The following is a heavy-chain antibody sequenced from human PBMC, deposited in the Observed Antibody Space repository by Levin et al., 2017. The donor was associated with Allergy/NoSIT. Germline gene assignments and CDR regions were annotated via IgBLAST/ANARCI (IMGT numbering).Heavy chain of an antibody. V-gene: IGHV3-21*01. J-gene: IGHJ3*01. CDR1: GFTFSSYR. CDR2: ISSSGGYT. CDR3: ASSMFRGVILGDDAFDL. Sequence: PGGSLRLSCAASGFTFSSYRIHWVRQAPGKGPEWVSSISSSGGYTYYADSLKGRFTISRDNVKKSLYLQMNSLRAEDTAVYYCASSMFRGVILGDDAFDLWGQGTMVTVSS. D-gene: IGHD3-10*01.